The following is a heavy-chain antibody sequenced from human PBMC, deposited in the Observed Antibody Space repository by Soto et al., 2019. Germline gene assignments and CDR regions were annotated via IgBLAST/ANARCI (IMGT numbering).Heavy chain of an antibody. CDR2: IYYSGST. J-gene: IGHJ6*02. CDR1: GGSISSYY. Sequence: PSETLSLTCTVSGGSISSYYWSWIRQPPGKGLEWIGYIYYSGSTNYNPSLKSRVTISVDTSKNQFSLKLSSVTAADTAVYYCARVPTYYDFWSGYYTSYYGMDVWGQGTTVTVS. D-gene: IGHD3-3*01. CDR3: ARVPTYYDFWSGYYTSYYGMDV. V-gene: IGHV4-59*01.